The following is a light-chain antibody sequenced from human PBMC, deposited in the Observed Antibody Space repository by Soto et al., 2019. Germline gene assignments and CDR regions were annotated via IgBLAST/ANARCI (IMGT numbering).Light chain of an antibody. Sequence: QSALTQPASVSGSPGQSITISCTGTSSDVGGYDFVSWYQQHLGKAPKLLIFEVNNRPSGLSDRFSGSKSGNTASLTISGLPAEDEADYYCTSYTARTSGVVLGGGTQLTVL. CDR3: TSYTARTSGVV. J-gene: IGLJ2*01. CDR2: EVN. CDR1: SSDVGGYDF. V-gene: IGLV2-14*01.